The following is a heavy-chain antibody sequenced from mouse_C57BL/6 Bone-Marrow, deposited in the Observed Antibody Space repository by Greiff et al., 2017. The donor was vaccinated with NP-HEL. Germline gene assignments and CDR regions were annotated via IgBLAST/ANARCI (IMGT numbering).Heavy chain of an antibody. CDR3: ARHGDYYGSSYWYFDV. CDR1: GFTFSSYG. J-gene: IGHJ1*03. V-gene: IGHV5-6*01. D-gene: IGHD1-1*01. Sequence: EVQVVESGGDLVKPGGSLKLSCAASGFTFSSYGMSWVRQTPDTRLEWVATISSGGSYTYYLASVKGRFTISRDNAKKTLYLTMSSLKSEDTAMYYCARHGDYYGSSYWYFDVWGTGTTVTVSS. CDR2: ISSGGSYT.